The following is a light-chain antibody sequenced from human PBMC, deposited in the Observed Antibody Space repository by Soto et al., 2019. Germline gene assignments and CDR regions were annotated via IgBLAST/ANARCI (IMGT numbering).Light chain of an antibody. V-gene: IGKV2-28*01. CDR2: LGS. CDR3: MQALLTPST. J-gene: IGKJ5*01. Sequence: DIVMTQSPLSLPVTPGEPASISCSSSQSLLHSNGYNYLDWYLQKPGQSPQLLIYLGSNRASGVPDRFSGSGSGTDFTLKISRVEAEDVGVYYCMQALLTPSTFGQGTRLEIK. CDR1: QSLLHSNGYNY.